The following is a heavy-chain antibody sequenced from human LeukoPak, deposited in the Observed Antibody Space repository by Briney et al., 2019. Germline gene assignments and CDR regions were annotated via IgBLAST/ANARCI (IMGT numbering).Heavy chain of an antibody. CDR1: GFTFSSYA. Sequence: AGESLRLSCAASGFTFSSYAMSWVRQAPGKGLEWASTISGGGGRTWYADSVKGRFTISRDNSKNTVDVQLNSLRAEDTAVYYCAKFRGSEKTVIDCWGQGTLVTVSS. CDR2: ISGGGGRT. D-gene: IGHD3-16*01. J-gene: IGHJ4*02. CDR3: AKFRGSEKTVIDC. V-gene: IGHV3-23*01.